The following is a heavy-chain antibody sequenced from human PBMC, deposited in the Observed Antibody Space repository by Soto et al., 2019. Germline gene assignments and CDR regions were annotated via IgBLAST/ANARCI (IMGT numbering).Heavy chain of an antibody. J-gene: IGHJ3*02. Sequence: SETLSLTCTVSGGSISSYYWSWIRQPPGKGLEWIGYIYYSGSTNYNPSLKSRVTISVDTSKNQFSLKLSSVTAADTAVYYCARASTYGYAFDIWGQGTMVTGSS. CDR3: ARASTYGYAFDI. V-gene: IGHV4-59*01. CDR2: IYYSGST. CDR1: GGSISSYY. D-gene: IGHD3-10*01.